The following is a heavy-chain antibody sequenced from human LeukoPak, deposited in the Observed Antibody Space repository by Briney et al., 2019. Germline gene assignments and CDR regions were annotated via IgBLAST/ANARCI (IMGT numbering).Heavy chain of an antibody. J-gene: IGHJ4*02. D-gene: IGHD1-26*01. CDR3: AKGEGGTYFNYCFDY. V-gene: IGHV3-23*03. CDR1: GFTFSGYA. Sequence: GGSLKLSCTASGFTFSGYAMIWVRQAPGQGLEWVSILHNDAQTSYYADSVKGRFTVSRDNSKNTLYLEMNSLTVEDTAVYYCAKGEGGTYFNYCFDYWGQGTLVTVSS. CDR2: LHNDAQTS.